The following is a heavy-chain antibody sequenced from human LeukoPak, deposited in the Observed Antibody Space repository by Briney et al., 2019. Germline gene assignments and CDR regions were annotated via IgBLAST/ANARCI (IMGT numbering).Heavy chain of an antibody. CDR2: IYDDGST. Sequence: PSETLSLTCTVSGGSISKYYWSWIRQPPGKGLEWIGYIYDDGSTKYNPSLKSRVTISVDTSKNQFSLKLSSVTAADTAVYYCARVGYGSGYYYYYMDVWGKGTTVTISS. V-gene: IGHV4-59*01. D-gene: IGHD3-10*01. CDR1: GGSISKYY. J-gene: IGHJ6*03. CDR3: ARVGYGSGYYYYYMDV.